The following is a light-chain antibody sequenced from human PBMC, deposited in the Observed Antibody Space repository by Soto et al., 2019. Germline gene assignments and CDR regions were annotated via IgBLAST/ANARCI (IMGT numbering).Light chain of an antibody. CDR1: SSNIATNT. J-gene: IGLJ1*01. V-gene: IGLV1-44*01. Sequence: QSVLTQPPSASGTPGQRVTISCSGSSSNIATNTVIWYQQLPGTAPKLLIFSYNQRPSGVPDRFSGSKSGTSASLAISGLQSKDEAHYYCAAWDDSLNGYVFGTGTKVTVL. CDR3: AAWDDSLNGYV. CDR2: SYN.